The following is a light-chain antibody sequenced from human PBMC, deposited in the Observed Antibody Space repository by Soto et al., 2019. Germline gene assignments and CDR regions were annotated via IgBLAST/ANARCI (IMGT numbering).Light chain of an antibody. V-gene: IGKV1-39*01. CDR1: QGIRTY. CDR3: QQSYSLPLT. CDR2: AAS. Sequence: DIQMTQSPSTLSASVGDRVTITCRASQGIRTYLNWFQQTPGKAPKLLIYAASILQSGVPSRFSGNASGTDLTLTISSLRPEDFATYHCQQSYSLPLTFGQGTKV. J-gene: IGKJ1*01.